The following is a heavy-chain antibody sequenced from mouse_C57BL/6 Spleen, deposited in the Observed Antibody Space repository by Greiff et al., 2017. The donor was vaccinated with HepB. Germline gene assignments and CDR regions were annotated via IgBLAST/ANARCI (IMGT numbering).Heavy chain of an antibody. V-gene: IGHV5-17*01. Sequence: EVMLVESGGGLVKPGGSLKLSCAASGFTFSDYGMHWVRQAPEKGLEWVAYISSGSSTIYYADTVKGRFTISRDNAKNTLFLQMTSLRSEDTAMYYCARLGDLTAVAAMDYWGQGTSVTVSS. D-gene: IGHD1-1*01. J-gene: IGHJ4*01. CDR1: GFTFSDYG. CDR2: ISSGSSTI. CDR3: ARLGDLTAVAAMDY.